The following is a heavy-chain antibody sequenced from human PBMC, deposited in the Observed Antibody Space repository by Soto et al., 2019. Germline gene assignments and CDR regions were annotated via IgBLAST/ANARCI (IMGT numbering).Heavy chain of an antibody. CDR1: GGSISSYY. CDR2: IYYSGST. V-gene: IGHV4-59*01. D-gene: IGHD3-10*01. J-gene: IGHJ6*02. CDR3: ARDSSDSSGSYNFYYGMDV. Sequence: SETLSLTCTVSGGSISSYYWSWIRQPPGKGLEWIGYIYYSGSTNYNPSLKSRVTISVDTSKNQFYLKLSSVTAADTAVYYCARDSSDSSGSYNFYYGMDVWGQGTTVTVSS.